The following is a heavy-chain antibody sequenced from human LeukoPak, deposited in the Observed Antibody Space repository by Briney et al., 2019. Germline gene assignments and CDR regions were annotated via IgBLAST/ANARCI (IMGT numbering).Heavy chain of an antibody. CDR1: ELHA. V-gene: IGHV3-23*01. J-gene: IGHJ6*02. D-gene: IGHD3-10*01. Sequence: GGSLRLSGAPSELHAMTWVRQVPGRGLNGVSAISRSGGSTYYADSVKGRFTISRDKSNNTLFLQMNSLRAEDTAVYYCAKLGGKTANGDEYYGMDVWGQGTTVTVSS. CDR3: AKLGGKTANGDEYYGMDV. CDR2: ISRSGGST.